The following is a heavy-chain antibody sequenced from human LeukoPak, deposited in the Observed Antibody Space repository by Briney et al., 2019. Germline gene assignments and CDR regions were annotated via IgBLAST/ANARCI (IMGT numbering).Heavy chain of an antibody. CDR2: IDWDDDK. D-gene: IGHD2-21*02. CDR1: GFSLSTSGMR. J-gene: IGHJ4*02. Sequence: SGPALMKPTQTLTLTCTFSGFSLSTSGMRVSWIRQPPGKALEWLARIDWDDDKFYSTSLKTRLTISKDTSKNQVVLTMTNMGPVDTATYYCARVRCGGDCYPDYWGQGTLGTVSS. CDR3: ARVRCGGDCYPDY. V-gene: IGHV2-70*04.